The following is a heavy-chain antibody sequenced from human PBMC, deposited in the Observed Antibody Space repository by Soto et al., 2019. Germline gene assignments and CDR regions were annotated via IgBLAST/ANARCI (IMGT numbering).Heavy chain of an antibody. J-gene: IGHJ6*02. Sequence: QVQLVQSGAEVKKPGSSVKVSCKASGDTFSSYAISWVRQAPGQGLEWMGGIIPSFGTANYAQKFQGRVTITADECTSPAYMELSSLRSEDTAVYYCARVHYYDSSGYLYYYYGMDVWGQGTTVTVSS. D-gene: IGHD3-22*01. V-gene: IGHV1-69*01. CDR3: ARVHYYDSSGYLYYYYGMDV. CDR1: GDTFSSYA. CDR2: IIPSFGTA.